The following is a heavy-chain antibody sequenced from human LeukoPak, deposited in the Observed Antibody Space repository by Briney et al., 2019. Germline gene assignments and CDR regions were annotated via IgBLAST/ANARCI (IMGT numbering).Heavy chain of an antibody. Sequence: SETLSLTCTVSGGSISGSSYYWGWIRQPPGKGLEWIGYIYYSGSTNYNPSLKSRVTISVDTSKNQFSLKLSSVTAADTAVYYCARDGASGSPWNGAFDIWGQGTMVTVSS. V-gene: IGHV4-61*01. D-gene: IGHD1-26*01. CDR3: ARDGASGSPWNGAFDI. CDR2: IYYSGST. J-gene: IGHJ3*02. CDR1: GGSISGSSYY.